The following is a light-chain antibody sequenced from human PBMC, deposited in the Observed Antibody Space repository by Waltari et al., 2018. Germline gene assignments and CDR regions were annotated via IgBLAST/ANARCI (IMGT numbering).Light chain of an antibody. V-gene: IGLV7-46*01. CDR2: DTS. CDR1: TGAVTTGHY. CDR3: LLSYSGPGV. Sequence: QAVVTQEPSLTVSPGGTVTLTCASSTGAVTTGHYPSWFQQKPGQAPRTRIYDTSNKDPSPPARFSGSIIGGKAVRALSGAQPEDEAGYYCLLSYSGPGVFGGGTKLTVL. J-gene: IGLJ3*02.